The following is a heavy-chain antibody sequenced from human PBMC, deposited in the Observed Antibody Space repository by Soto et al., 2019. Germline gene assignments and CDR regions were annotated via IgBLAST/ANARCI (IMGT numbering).Heavy chain of an antibody. J-gene: IGHJ6*03. Sequence: SETLSLTCTVSGGSISSSSYYWGWIRQPPGKGLEWIGSIYYSGSTYYNPSLKSRVTISVDTSKNQFSLKLSSVTAADTAVYNSGRGFRFSSTSCYDEEHYYYYYRDVWGKGTRVTVSS. V-gene: IGHV4-39*01. D-gene: IGHD2-2*01. CDR1: GGSISSSSYY. CDR2: IYYSGST. CDR3: GRGFRFSSTSCYDEEHYYYYYRDV.